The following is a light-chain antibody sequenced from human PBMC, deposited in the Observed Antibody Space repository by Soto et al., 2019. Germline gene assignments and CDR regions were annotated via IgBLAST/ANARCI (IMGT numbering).Light chain of an antibody. J-gene: IGKJ2*01. CDR1: QGIGNW. Sequence: DIQMTQSPSSLSASVGDRVTITCRASQGIGNWLAWYQQKPGKAPQLLIYSTSTLRTGVPSRISGSGSGTDFTLTISSRQPEDFATYYCQQTFTFPRTFGQGTKLEIK. CDR3: QQTFTFPRT. CDR2: STS. V-gene: IGKV1D-12*01.